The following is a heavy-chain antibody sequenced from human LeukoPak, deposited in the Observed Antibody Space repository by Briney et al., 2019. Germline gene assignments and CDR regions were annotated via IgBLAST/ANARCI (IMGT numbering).Heavy chain of an antibody. J-gene: IGHJ6*04. CDR2: IIPIFGTA. V-gene: IGHV1-69*06. Sequence: SVKVSCKASGGTFSSYTISWVRQAPGQGLGWMGGIIPIFGTANYAQKFQGRVTITADKSTSTAFMELSSLRSEDTAVYYCARDSGSSWGLSGMDVWGKGTTVTVSS. D-gene: IGHD6-13*01. CDR1: GGTFSSYT. CDR3: ARDSGSSWGLSGMDV.